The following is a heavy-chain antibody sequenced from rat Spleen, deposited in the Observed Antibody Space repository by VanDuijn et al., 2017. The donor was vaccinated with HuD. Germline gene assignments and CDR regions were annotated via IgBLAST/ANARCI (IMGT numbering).Heavy chain of an antibody. CDR2: ISTSGGNT. V-gene: IGHV5-46*01. J-gene: IGHJ4*01. CDR3: ARHDLNSGYGVMDA. CDR1: GFTFSSFP. Sequence: EVQLVESGGGLVQPGRSLKLSCAASGFTFSSFPMAWVRQAPKKGLEWVATISTSGGNTYYRDSVKGRFTISRDNAKSTLYLQMDSLRSEDTATYYCARHDLNSGYGVMDAWGQGASVTVSS. D-gene: IGHD4-3*01.